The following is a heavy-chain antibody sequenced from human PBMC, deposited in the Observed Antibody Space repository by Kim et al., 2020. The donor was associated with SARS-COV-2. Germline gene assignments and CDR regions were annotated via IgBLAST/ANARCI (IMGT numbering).Heavy chain of an antibody. D-gene: IGHD1-26*01. Sequence: KYYADSVKGRFTISRDNSKNSLYLQMNSLRAEDTAVYYCARGGSYGYFDYWGQGTLVTVSS. CDR2: K. V-gene: IGHV3-33*01. J-gene: IGHJ4*02. CDR3: ARGGSYGYFDY.